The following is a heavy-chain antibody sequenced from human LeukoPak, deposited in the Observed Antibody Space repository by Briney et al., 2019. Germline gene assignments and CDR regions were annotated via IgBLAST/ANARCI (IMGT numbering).Heavy chain of an antibody. CDR1: GGSISSSSYY. D-gene: IGHD2-15*01. CDR2: IYYSGST. CDR3: ARQFEIGVVVAAPVYFDY. J-gene: IGHJ4*02. Sequence: PSETLSLTCTVSGGSISSSSYYWGWIRQPPGKGLEWIGSIYYSGSTYYNPPLKSRVTISVDTSKNQFSLKLSSVTAADTAVYYCARQFEIGVVVAAPVYFDYWGQGTLVTVSS. V-gene: IGHV4-39*01.